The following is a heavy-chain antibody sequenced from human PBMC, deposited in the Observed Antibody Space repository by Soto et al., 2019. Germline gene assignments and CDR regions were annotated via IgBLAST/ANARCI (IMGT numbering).Heavy chain of an antibody. D-gene: IGHD3-10*01. CDR3: AKDRGSGSYAANYYYYGMDV. Sequence: PGGSLRLSCAASGFTFSNYWMHWVRQAPGKGLVWVSRIKSDGSSTNYADSVKGRFTISRDNAKTSLYLQMNSLRAEDTALYYCAKDRGSGSYAANYYYYGMDVWGQGTTVTVSS. J-gene: IGHJ6*02. CDR2: IKSDGSST. CDR1: GFTFSNYW. V-gene: IGHV3-74*01.